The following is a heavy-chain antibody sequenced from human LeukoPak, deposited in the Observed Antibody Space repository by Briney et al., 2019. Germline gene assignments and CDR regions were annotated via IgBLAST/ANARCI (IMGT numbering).Heavy chain of an antibody. CDR1: GGSISSSSYY. D-gene: IGHD6-13*01. V-gene: IGHV4-39*01. Sequence: PSGTLSLTCAVSGGSISSSSYYWGWIRQPPGKGLEWIGSIYYSGSTYYNPSLKSRVTISVDTSKNQFSLKLSSVTAADTAVYYCARYSSSWYTHFYYFDYWGQGTLVTVSS. J-gene: IGHJ4*02. CDR3: ARYSSSWYTHFYYFDY. CDR2: IYYSGST.